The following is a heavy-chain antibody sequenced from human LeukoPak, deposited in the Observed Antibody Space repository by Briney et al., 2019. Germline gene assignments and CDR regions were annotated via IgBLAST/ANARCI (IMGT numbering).Heavy chain of an antibody. CDR3: AAFWSGYSRVYYFDY. V-gene: IGHV4-31*03. CDR2: IYYSGST. CDR1: GGSISSGGYY. D-gene: IGHD3-3*01. J-gene: IGHJ4*02. Sequence: SETLSLTCTVSGGSISSGGYYWSWIRQHPGKGLEWIGYIYYSGSTYYNPSLKSRVTISVDTSKNQFSLKLSSVTAADTAVYYCAAFWSGYSRVYYFDYWGQGTPVTVSS.